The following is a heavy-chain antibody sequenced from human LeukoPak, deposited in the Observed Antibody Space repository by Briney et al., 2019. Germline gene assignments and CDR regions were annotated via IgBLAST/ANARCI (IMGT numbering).Heavy chain of an antibody. CDR1: GFTFSSYG. CDR2: ISYDGSNK. D-gene: IGHD1-1*01. V-gene: IGHV3-33*05. CDR3: ARDQYGTRLD. J-gene: IGHJ4*02. Sequence: GGSLRLSCAASGFTFSSYGMHWVRQAPGKGLEWVAVISYDGSNKHYADFVKGRFTISRDNAKNSLSLQMNSLRAEDTAVYYCARDQYGTRLDWGPGTLVTVSS.